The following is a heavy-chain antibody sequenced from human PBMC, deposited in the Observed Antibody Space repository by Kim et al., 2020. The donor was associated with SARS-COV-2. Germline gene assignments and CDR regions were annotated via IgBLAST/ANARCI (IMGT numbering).Heavy chain of an antibody. Sequence: SVKVSCKASGGTFSSYAISWVRQAPGQGLEWMGRIIPIHGIANYAQKFQGRVTITAYKSTSTAYMELSSLRSEDTAVYYCARDGREYCSSTSCYEPRGMDVWGQGTTVTVSS. J-gene: IGHJ6*02. CDR1: GGTFSSYA. D-gene: IGHD2-2*01. CDR3: ARDGREYCSSTSCYEPRGMDV. V-gene: IGHV1-69*04. CDR2: IIPIHGIA.